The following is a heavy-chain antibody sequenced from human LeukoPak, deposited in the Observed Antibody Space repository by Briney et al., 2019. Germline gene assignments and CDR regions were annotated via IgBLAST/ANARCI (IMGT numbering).Heavy chain of an antibody. J-gene: IGHJ3*02. Sequence: GASVKVSCKASGYTFTGYSMHWVRQAPGQGLEWMGWINPNSGGTSYAQKFQGRVTMTRDTSISTAYMELSRLRSDDTAVYYCARDIQGAADAFDIWGQGTMVTVSS. CDR1: GYTFTGYS. D-gene: IGHD5-18*01. CDR3: ARDIQGAADAFDI. V-gene: IGHV1-2*02. CDR2: INPNSGGT.